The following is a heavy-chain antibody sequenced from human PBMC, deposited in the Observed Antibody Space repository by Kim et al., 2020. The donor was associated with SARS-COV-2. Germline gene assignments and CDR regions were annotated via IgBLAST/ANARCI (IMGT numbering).Heavy chain of an antibody. Sequence: GGSLRLSCAASGFTFSSYAISWVRQAPGKGLEWVSAISGSDKKTYYADSVKGRFTISRDNSKNTLYLQMNSLRAEDTAVYYCAKRRAQWLDTHIDYWGQGTLSPSPQ. CDR3: AKRRAQWLDTHIDY. CDR2: ISGSDKKT. D-gene: IGHD6-19*01. V-gene: IGHV3-23*01. CDR1: GFTFSSYA. J-gene: IGHJ4*02.